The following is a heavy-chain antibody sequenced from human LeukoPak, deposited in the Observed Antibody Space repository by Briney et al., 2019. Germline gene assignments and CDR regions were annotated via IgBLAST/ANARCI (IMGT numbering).Heavy chain of an antibody. J-gene: IGHJ5*02. D-gene: IGHD5-12*01. CDR1: GGSISSYY. V-gene: IGHV4-59*01. CDR3: ARGGYSGYDPTNWFDP. CDR2: IYYSGST. Sequence: KPSETLSLTCPVSGGSISSYYWSWIRQPPGKVLEWIGYIYYSGSTNYNPSRKGRVTISVDTSKNQFSLKLSSVTAADTAVYYCARGGYSGYDPTNWFDPWGQGTLVTVSS.